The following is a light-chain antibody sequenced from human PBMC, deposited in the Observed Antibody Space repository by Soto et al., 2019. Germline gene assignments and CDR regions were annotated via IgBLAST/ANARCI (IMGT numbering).Light chain of an antibody. J-gene: IGKJ5*01. V-gene: IGKV3-11*01. CDR1: QDVGSL. Sequence: EVVLTQSPATLSLSAGERASLSCRASQDVGSLIAWYQQKPGQPPRLLIYDASNRATGIPARLSGSGSGTDFVLTISSLEPEDFAVYYCHQRRSWPITFGQGTRLEIK. CDR3: HQRRSWPIT. CDR2: DAS.